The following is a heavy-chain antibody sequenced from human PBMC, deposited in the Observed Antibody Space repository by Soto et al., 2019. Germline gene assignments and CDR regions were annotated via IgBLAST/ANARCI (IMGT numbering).Heavy chain of an antibody. CDR2: TYYRSKWYN. V-gene: IGHV6-1*01. D-gene: IGHD3-16*01. Sequence: KQSQTLSLTCAISGDSVSSNSAAWNWIRQSPSRGLEWLGRTYYRSKWYNDYAVSVKSRITINPDTSKNQFSLQLNSVTPEDTAVYYCARDRAPLGGYYYYYYMDVWGKGTTVTVSS. J-gene: IGHJ6*03. CDR1: GDSVSSNSAA. CDR3: ARDRAPLGGYYYYYYMDV.